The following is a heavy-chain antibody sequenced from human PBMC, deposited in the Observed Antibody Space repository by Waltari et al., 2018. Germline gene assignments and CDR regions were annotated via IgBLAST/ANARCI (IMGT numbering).Heavy chain of an antibody. D-gene: IGHD2-8*01. CDR1: GYTFTGYT. CDR2: INADNGNA. CDR3: ARAYCINGVCYSGYYFDY. J-gene: IGHJ4*02. Sequence: QVQLVQSGAEVKKPGASVKVSCKASGYTFTGYTIHWVRQAPGQGLEWMGGINADNGNAKYAQKFQGRVTITRDTSANTADMELSSLRSEYTAVYYCARAYCINGVCYSGYYFDYWGQGTLVTVSS. V-gene: IGHV1-3*01.